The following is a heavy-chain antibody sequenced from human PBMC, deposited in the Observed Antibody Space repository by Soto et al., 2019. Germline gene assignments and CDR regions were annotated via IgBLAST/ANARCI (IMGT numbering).Heavy chain of an antibody. CDR1: GGSISSGGYY. D-gene: IGHD6-6*01. J-gene: IGHJ3*02. Sequence: PSETLSLTCTVSGGSISSGGYYWSWIRQHPGKGLEWIGYIYYSGSTYYNPSLKSRVTISVDTSKNQLSLKLSSVTAADTAVYYCARGGSSSEDVFDIWAQGTMVTVSS. CDR3: ARGGSSSEDVFDI. CDR2: IYYSGST. V-gene: IGHV4-31*03.